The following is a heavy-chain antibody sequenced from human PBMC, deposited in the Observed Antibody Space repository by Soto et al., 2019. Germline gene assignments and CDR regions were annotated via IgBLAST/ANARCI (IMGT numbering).Heavy chain of an antibody. D-gene: IGHD3-22*01. V-gene: IGHV3-33*01. J-gene: IGHJ5*01. CDR2: IWHDGGRQ. CDR3: ARDLTSGYTDS. CDR1: GFSYGGNG. Sequence: QVHLVESGGRVVQPGGSLRLSCVASGFSYGGNGRHRVRQAPGKGLEWVAVIWHDGGRQYYADSVKGLFTVSRDNAKNTLYLQMNSLRAEDTAVYYCARDLTSGYTDSWGQGTLVIVSS.